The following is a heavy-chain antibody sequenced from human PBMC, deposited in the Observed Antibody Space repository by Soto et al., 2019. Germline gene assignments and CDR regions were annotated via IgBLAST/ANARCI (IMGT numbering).Heavy chain of an antibody. CDR2: IIPILGIA. CDR1: GGTFSSYT. CDR3: ARDPEGEYSSSWYPLDY. V-gene: IGHV1-69*04. J-gene: IGHJ4*02. Sequence: SVKVSCKASGGTFSSYTISWVRQAPGQGLEWMGRIIPILGIANYAQKFQGRVTITADKSTSTAYMELSSLRSEDTAVYYCARDPEGEYSSSWYPLDYWGQGTLVTVSS. D-gene: IGHD6-13*01.